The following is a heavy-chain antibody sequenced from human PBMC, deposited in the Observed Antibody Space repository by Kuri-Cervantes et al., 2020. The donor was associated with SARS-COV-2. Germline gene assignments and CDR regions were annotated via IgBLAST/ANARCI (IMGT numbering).Heavy chain of an antibody. V-gene: IGHV3-74*01. Sequence: GESLKISCAASGFTFSGYWMHWVRQAPGKGLVWVPDISADGSTTSYADFVKGRFTISRDNAKNTLYLQMSSLRADDTAVYYCARRALSSSSWYGPKAAESDVDYWGQGTLVTVSS. CDR3: ARRALSSSSWYGPKAAESDVDY. CDR1: GFTFSGYW. CDR2: ISADGSTT. J-gene: IGHJ4*02. D-gene: IGHD6-13*01.